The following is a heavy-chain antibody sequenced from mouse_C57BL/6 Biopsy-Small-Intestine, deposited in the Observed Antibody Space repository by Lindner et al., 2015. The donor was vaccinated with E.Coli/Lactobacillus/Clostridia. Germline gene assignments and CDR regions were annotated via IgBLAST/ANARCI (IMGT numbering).Heavy chain of an antibody. CDR3: TRSYSNFPYYFDF. Sequence: VQLQESGAELVKPGASVKISCKASGYAFSSYWMNWVKQRPGKGLEWIGQIYPGDGDTNYNGKFKGKATLTAGKSSSTAYMQLSSLTSEDSAVYFCTRSYSNFPYYFDFWGQVTTLTVSS. CDR2: IYPGDGDT. J-gene: IGHJ2*01. D-gene: IGHD2-5*01. V-gene: IGHV1-80*01. CDR1: GYAFSSYW.